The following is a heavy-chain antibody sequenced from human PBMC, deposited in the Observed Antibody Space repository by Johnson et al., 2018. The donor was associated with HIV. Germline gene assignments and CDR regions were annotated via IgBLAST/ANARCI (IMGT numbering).Heavy chain of an antibody. CDR2: IKSKTEGGTT. CDR3: TTAGSSGSAHAFDI. V-gene: IGHV3-15*01. J-gene: IGHJ3*02. D-gene: IGHD3-22*01. Sequence: VQLVESGGGVVQPGRSLRLSCAASGFTFSNAWMSWVRQAPGKGLEWVGRIKSKTEGGTTDYAAPVKGRLTISRDDSKNTLFLQMNSLKIEDTATYYCTTAGSSGSAHAFDIWGQGTRVTVSS. CDR1: GFTFSNAW.